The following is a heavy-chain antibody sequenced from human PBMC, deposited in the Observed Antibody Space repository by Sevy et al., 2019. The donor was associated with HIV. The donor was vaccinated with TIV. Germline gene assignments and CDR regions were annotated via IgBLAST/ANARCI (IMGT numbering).Heavy chain of an antibody. D-gene: IGHD2-21*02. V-gene: IGHV3-23*01. Sequence: GGSLRLSCAASGFTFSSYGMSWVRQAPGKGLEWVAGITDSGGTTYYADSVKGRFTISRDNSKNTLYLQMNSLRADDTAVYYCARGRVTSHYFDYWGQGTLVTVSS. CDR2: ITDSGGTT. CDR1: GFTFSSYG. CDR3: ARGRVTSHYFDY. J-gene: IGHJ4*02.